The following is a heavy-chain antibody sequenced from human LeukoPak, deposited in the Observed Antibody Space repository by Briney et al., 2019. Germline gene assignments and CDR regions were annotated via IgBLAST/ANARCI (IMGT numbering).Heavy chain of an antibody. D-gene: IGHD2-2*01. CDR2: INHSGST. CDR1: GGSFSGYY. J-gene: IGHJ4*02. V-gene: IGHV4-34*01. CDR3: ARRPHRFVVVPAIKPSPLGAEAQFDY. Sequence: SETLSLTCAVYGGSFSGYYWSWIRQPPGKGLEWIGEINHSGSTNYNPSLKSRVTISVDTSKNQFSLKLSSVTAADMAVYYCARRPHRFVVVPAIKPSPLGAEAQFDYWGQGTLVTVSS.